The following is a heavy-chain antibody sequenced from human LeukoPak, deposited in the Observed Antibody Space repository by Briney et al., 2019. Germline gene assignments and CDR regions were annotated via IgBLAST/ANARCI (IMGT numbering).Heavy chain of an antibody. Sequence: GGSLRLSCAASGFSFSSYWMTWVRQAPGKGLEWVANIKLDGSEKYYVDSVEGRFTISRDNSKNTMYLQMNSLRAEDTAVYYCATPRRADYFDYWGQGTLVTVSS. V-gene: IGHV3-7*05. CDR1: GFSFSSYW. J-gene: IGHJ4*02. CDR2: IKLDGSEK. CDR3: ATPRRADYFDY.